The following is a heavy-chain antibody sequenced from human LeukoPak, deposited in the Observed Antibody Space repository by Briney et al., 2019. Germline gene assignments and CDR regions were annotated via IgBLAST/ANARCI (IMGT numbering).Heavy chain of an antibody. Sequence: KTGGSLRLSCAASGFTFSSYAMSWIRQAPGKGLEWVSYISSSGSTIYYADSVKGRFTISRDNAKNSVYLQMNRLRAEDTAVYYCASESMDSSGSVDYWGQGTLVTVSS. V-gene: IGHV3-11*01. J-gene: IGHJ4*02. CDR2: ISSSGSTI. D-gene: IGHD3-22*01. CDR1: GFTFSSYA. CDR3: ASESMDSSGSVDY.